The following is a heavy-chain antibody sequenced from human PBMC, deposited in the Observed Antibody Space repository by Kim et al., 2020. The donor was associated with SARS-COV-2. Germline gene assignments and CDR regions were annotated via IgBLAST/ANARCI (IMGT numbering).Heavy chain of an antibody. J-gene: IGHJ4*02. CDR1: GGSISSYY. D-gene: IGHD4-17*01. V-gene: IGHV4-59*01. CDR2: INYSGST. CDR3: ARGGSYGSTTTYYFDY. Sequence: SETLSLTCTVSGGSISSYYLSWIRQPPGKGLEWIGYINYSGSTNYNPSLKSRVTISVDTSKNQFSLKLSSVTAADTAVYYCARGGSYGSTTTYYFDYWGQGTLVTVSS.